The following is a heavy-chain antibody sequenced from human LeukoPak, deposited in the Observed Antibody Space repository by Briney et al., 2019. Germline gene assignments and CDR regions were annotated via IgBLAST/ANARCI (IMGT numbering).Heavy chain of an antibody. CDR3: ARVQYDHVWGSYLHY. CDR1: GYTFTGYY. J-gene: IGHJ4*02. D-gene: IGHD3-16*02. CDR2: INPNSGGT. V-gene: IGHV1-2*02. Sequence: GASVKVSCKASGYTFTGYYMHWVRQAPGQGLEWMGWINPNSGGTNYAQKFQGRVTMTRDTSISTAYMELSRLRSDDTAVYYCARVQYDHVWGSYLHYWGQGTLVTVSS.